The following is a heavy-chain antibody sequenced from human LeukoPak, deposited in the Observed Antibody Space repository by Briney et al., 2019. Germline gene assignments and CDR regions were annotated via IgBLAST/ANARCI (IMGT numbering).Heavy chain of an antibody. CDR2: ISAYNGNT. Sequence: ASVKVSCKASGYTFTSYGISWVRQAPGQGLEWMGRISAYNGNTNYAQKLQGRVTMTTDTSTSTAYMELRSLRSDDTAVYYCARDLLRIVGATTPTFDYWGQGTLVTVSS. J-gene: IGHJ4*02. V-gene: IGHV1-18*01. CDR1: GYTFTSYG. D-gene: IGHD1-26*01. CDR3: ARDLLRIVGATTPTFDY.